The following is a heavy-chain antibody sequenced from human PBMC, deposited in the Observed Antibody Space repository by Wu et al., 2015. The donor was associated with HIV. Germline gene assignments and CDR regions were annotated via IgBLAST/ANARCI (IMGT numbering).Heavy chain of an antibody. D-gene: IGHD2-2*01. V-gene: IGHV1-2*02. CDR2: INPNSGGT. CDR1: GYTFTGYY. J-gene: IGHJ4*02. Sequence: SVKVSCKASGYTFTGYYMHWVRQAPGQGLEWMGWINPNSGGTNYAQKFQGRVTMTRDTSISTAYMELSRLRSDDTAVYYCARDQGQLPYPLPDYWGQGTLVTVSS. CDR3: ARDQGQLPYPLPDY.